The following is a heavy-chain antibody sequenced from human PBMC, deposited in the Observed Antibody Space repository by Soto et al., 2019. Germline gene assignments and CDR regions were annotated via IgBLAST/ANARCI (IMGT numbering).Heavy chain of an antibody. CDR2: ISYDGSNK. CDR3: AKEKSRGYSYGLAPILRVRFDY. J-gene: IGHJ4*02. V-gene: IGHV3-30*18. D-gene: IGHD5-18*01. CDR1: GFTFSTYG. Sequence: GGSLRLSCAASGFTFSTYGMHWVRQAPGKGLEWVAVISYDGSNKYYADSVKGRFTISRDNSKNTLYLQMNSLRAEDTAVYYCAKEKSRGYSYGLAPILRVRFDYWGQGTLVTVSS.